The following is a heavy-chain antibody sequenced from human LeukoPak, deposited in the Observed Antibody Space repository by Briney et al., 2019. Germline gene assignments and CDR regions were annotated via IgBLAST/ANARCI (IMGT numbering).Heavy chain of an antibody. V-gene: IGHV4-30-2*01. J-gene: IGHJ4*02. CDR3: ARVEGDSRPWYIHY. CDR1: GGSISSDIYY. CDR2: IFHSGST. Sequence: PSETLSLTCTVSGGSISSDIYYWSWIRQPPGKGLEWIGYIFHSGSTYYNPSLKSRVTLSLDKSKNQFSLNLTSVTAADTAVYYCARVEGDSRPWYIHYWGQGTLVTVSS. D-gene: IGHD6-13*01.